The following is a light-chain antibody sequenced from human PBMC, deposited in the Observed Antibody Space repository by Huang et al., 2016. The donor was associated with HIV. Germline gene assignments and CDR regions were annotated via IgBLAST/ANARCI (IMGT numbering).Light chain of an antibody. V-gene: IGKV1-27*01. CDR3: QKYNSAPLT. CDR2: AAS. CDR1: QGISNY. Sequence: DIQMTQSPSSLSASVGDRVTITCRACQGISNYLAWYQQKPGKVPKLLIYAASTLQSGVPSRCSGSGSGTDLTLTISSLQPEDVATYYCQKYNSAPLTFGGGTKVEIK. J-gene: IGKJ4*01.